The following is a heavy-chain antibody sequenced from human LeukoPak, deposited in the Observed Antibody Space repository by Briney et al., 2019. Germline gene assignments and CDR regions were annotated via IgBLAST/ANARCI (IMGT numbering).Heavy chain of an antibody. D-gene: IGHD6-13*01. V-gene: IGHV4-34*01. Sequence: PSETLSLTCAVYGGSFSGYDWSWIRQPPGKGLEWIGEINHSGSTNYNPSLKSRVTISVDTSKNQFSLKLSSVTAADTAVYYCARQIASAGTAGFDFWGQGALVTVSS. J-gene: IGHJ4*02. CDR1: GGSFSGYD. CDR3: ARQIASAGTAGFDF. CDR2: INHSGST.